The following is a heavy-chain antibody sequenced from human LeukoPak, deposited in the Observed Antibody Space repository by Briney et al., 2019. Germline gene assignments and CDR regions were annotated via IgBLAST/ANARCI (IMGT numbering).Heavy chain of an antibody. D-gene: IGHD3-22*01. CDR2: IYYSGST. Sequence: SETLSLTCTVSGGSISSSSYYWGWIRQPPGKGLEWIGSIYYSGSTYYNPSLKSRVTISVDTSKNQFSLKLSSVTAADTAVYYCAKERMMIVETYAFDIWGQGTMVTVSS. V-gene: IGHV4-39*07. CDR3: AKERMMIVETYAFDI. J-gene: IGHJ3*02. CDR1: GGSISSSSYY.